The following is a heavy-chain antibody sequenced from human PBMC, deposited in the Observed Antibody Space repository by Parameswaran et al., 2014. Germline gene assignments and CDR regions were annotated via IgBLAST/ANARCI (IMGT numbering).Heavy chain of an antibody. CDR3: ARFDSSGSSHDAFDI. D-gene: IGHD3-22*01. Sequence: SCKGSGYSFTSYWIGWVRQMPGKGLEWMGIIYPGDSDTRYSPSFQGQVTISADKSISTAYLQWSSLKASDTAMYYCARFDSSGSSHDAFDIWGQGTMVTVSS. CDR2: IYPGDSDT. V-gene: IGHV5-51*01. J-gene: IGHJ3*02. CDR1: GYSFTSYW.